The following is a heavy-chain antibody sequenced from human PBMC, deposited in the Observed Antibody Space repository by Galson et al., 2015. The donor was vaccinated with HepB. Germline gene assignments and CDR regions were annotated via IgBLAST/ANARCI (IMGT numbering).Heavy chain of an antibody. D-gene: IGHD1-14*01. V-gene: IGHV4-4*07. CDR2: IYISGST. J-gene: IGHJ4*02. CDR3: ARGGRTTYYFDY. Sequence: SETLSLTCTVSGASISSYYWSWIRRPAGKGLEWIGRIYISGSTSYSPSLKSRVTMSLDTSKNQFSLTLSSVTAADTAVYYCARGGRTTYYFDYWGQGTLVTVSS. CDR1: GASISSYY.